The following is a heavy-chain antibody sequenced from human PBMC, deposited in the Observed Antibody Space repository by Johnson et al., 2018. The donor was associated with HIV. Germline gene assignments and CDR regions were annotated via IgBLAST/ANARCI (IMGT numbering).Heavy chain of an antibody. CDR1: GFTFNSYV. CDR3: VKGMDSSSWYAFDI. J-gene: IGHJ3*02. D-gene: IGHD6-13*01. Sequence: QVQLVESGGGVVQPGRSLRLSCAASGFTFNSYVMHWVRQAPGKGLEWVAVIWYDGSNKYYADSVKGRFTISRDNSKNTLYLQMNSLRAEDTAIYYCVKGMDSSSWYAFDIWGQGTMVTVSS. V-gene: IGHV3-33*06. CDR2: IWYDGSNK.